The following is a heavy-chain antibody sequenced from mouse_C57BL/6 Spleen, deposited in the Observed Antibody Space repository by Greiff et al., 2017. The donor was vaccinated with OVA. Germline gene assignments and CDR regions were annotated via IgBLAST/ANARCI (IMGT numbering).Heavy chain of an antibody. V-gene: IGHV1-55*01. CDR3: ARWGPSYYGSRGWFAY. CDR2: IYPGSGST. Sequence: QVQLQQPGAELVKPGASVKMSCKASGYTFTSYWITWVKQRPGQGLEWIGDIYPGSGSTNYNEKFKSKATLTVDTSSSTAYMQLSSLTSEDSAVYYCARWGPSYYGSRGWFAYWGQGTLVTVSA. J-gene: IGHJ3*01. CDR1: GYTFTSYW. D-gene: IGHD1-1*01.